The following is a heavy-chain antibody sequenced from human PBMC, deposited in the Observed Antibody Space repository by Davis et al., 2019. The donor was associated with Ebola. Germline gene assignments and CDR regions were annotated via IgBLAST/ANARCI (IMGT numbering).Heavy chain of an antibody. V-gene: IGHV1-2*02. J-gene: IGHJ4*02. CDR1: GYTFTGYY. CDR2: INPYSGDT. D-gene: IGHD3-10*01. CDR3: ASGEFVDF. Sequence: ASVKVSCKASGYTFTGYYIQWVRQAPGQGLEWMGWINPYSGDTNYAQKFQDRVTMTRDTSISTAYMDLRSLRSGDTALYYCASGEFVDFWGQGTLVTVSS.